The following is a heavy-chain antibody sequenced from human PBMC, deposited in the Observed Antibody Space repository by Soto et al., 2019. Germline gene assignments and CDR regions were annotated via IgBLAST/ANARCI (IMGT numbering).Heavy chain of an antibody. V-gene: IGHV4-4*02. CDR1: GGSVSSSNW. D-gene: IGHD6-19*01. Sequence: XTLSLACAVSGGSVSSSNWWSWVRQPPGKGLQWIGEIYHSGSTKYNPSLKSRVTISVDKSKNQFSLKLSSVTAADTAVYYCARGIAVAGRSDWGQGTLVTVPQ. CDR3: ARGIAVAGRSD. CDR2: IYHSGST. J-gene: IGHJ4*02.